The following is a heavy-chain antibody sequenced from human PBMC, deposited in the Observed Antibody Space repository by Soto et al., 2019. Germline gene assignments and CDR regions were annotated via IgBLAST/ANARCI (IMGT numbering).Heavy chain of an antibody. CDR3: ASGPDIVVLPAAKEWGNWFGS. D-gene: IGHD2-2*01. CDR2: IYYSGST. CDR1: GGSISSYY. Sequence: SETLSLTCTVSGGSISSYYWSWIRQPPGKGLEWIGYIYYSGSTYYNPSLKSRVTISVDTSKNQFSLKLSSVTAAATAVYYCASGPDIVVLPAAKEWGNWFGSWGQGTLVTVSS. V-gene: IGHV4-59*12. J-gene: IGHJ5*01.